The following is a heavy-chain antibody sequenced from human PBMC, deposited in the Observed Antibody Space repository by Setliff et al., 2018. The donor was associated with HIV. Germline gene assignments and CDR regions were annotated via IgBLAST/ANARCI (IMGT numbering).Heavy chain of an antibody. CDR3: ARVPPLKAFGGVISLYYFDY. D-gene: IGHD3-16*02. V-gene: IGHV4-31*03. CDR1: GGSISSCGYY. Sequence: TSETLSLTCTVSGGSISSCGYYWSWIRQHPGKGLEWIGYIYYSGSTYYNPSLKSRVTISVDTSKNQFSLKLSSVTAADTAVYYCARVPPLKAFGGVISLYYFDYWGQGTLVTVSS. CDR2: IYYSGST. J-gene: IGHJ4*02.